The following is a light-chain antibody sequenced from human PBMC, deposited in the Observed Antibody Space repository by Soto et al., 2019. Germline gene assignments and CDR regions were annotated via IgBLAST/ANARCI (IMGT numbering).Light chain of an antibody. Sequence: QSVLTQPPSVSGAPGQRVTISCTGSSSNIGTSYDVHWYQQVPGTAPKLLIYGNNNRPSGVPDRFSGSKSGTSASLAITGLQAEDEADYYCQSYDISLSGVVFGGGTKLTVL. CDR2: GNN. J-gene: IGLJ2*01. CDR3: QSYDISLSGVV. CDR1: SSNIGTSYD. V-gene: IGLV1-40*01.